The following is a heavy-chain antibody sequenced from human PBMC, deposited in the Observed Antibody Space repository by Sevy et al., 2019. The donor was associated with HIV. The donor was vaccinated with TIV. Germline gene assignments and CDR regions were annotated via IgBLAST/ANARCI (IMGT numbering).Heavy chain of an antibody. CDR1: GGSISSSSYY. V-gene: IGHV4-39*01. CDR3: AGFEYGDYTNLFDP. D-gene: IGHD4-17*01. CDR2: IYYSRSS. Sequence: SETLSLTCTVSGGSISSSSYYWGLIRQPPGKGLEWIGNIYYSRSSYYNPSLNSRVTISVVTSKNQFSLKLTSVTAADTAVYYCAGFEYGDYTNLFDPWGQGTLVTVSS. J-gene: IGHJ5*02.